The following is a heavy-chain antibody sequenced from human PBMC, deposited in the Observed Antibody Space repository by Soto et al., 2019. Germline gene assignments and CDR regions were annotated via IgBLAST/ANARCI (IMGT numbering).Heavy chain of an antibody. J-gene: IGHJ6*02. Sequence: PGESLKISCNGSGYSFTSYWIGWVRQMPGKGLEWMGIIYPGDSDTRYSPSFQGQVTISADKSISTAYLQWSSLKASDTAMYYCSRPGDLGSCSSTSCPVHSGMDVWGQGPTVTVSS. CDR3: SRPGDLGSCSSTSCPVHSGMDV. V-gene: IGHV5-51*01. CDR2: IYPGDSDT. CDR1: GYSFTSYW. D-gene: IGHD2-2*01.